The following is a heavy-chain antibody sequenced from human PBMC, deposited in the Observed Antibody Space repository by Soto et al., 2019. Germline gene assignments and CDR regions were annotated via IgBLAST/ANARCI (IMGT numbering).Heavy chain of an antibody. J-gene: IGHJ4*02. CDR1: GYTFTIHA. Sequence: ASVKVSCKASGYTFTIHAIHWVRQAPGQRLEWIGWINGGDGKIEYSQNFQGRVTLTRDTSATTVYMELSSLTSEDTAVFYCARGFSGSADYWGQGTLVTVSS. CDR2: INGGDGKI. D-gene: IGHD3-10*01. CDR3: ARGFSGSADY. V-gene: IGHV1-3*01.